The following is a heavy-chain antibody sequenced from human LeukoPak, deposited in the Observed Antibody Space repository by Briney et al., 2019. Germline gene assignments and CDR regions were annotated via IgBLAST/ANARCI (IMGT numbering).Heavy chain of an antibody. CDR1: GFTVSSNS. J-gene: IGHJ4*02. V-gene: IGHV3-21*01. D-gene: IGHD3-22*01. Sequence: GGSLRLSCTVSGFTVSSNSMNWVRQAPGKGLEWVSSISSSSSYIYYADSVKGRFTISRDNAKNSLYLQMNSLRAEDTAVYYCASSGYSSFDYWGQGTLVTVSS. CDR2: ISSSSSYI. CDR3: ASSGYSSFDY.